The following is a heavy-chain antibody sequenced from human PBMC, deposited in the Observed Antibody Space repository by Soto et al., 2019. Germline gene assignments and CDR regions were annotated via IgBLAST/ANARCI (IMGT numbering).Heavy chain of an antibody. J-gene: IGHJ4*02. CDR2: ISYDGSKK. CDR1: GFTFSSYG. Sequence: QVQLVESGGGVVQPGRSLRLSCAASGFTFSSYGMHWVRQAPGKGLEWVAVISYDGSKKYYADSVKGRFTISRDNSKNTRNLQMSRLRAEDTAVYYWAKGHSSGYGYFDYWGEGTLVTVSS. V-gene: IGHV3-30*18. D-gene: IGHD3-22*01. CDR3: AKGHSSGYGYFDY.